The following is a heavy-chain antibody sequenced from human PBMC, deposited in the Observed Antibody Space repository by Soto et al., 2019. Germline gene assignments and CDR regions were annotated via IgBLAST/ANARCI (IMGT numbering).Heavy chain of an antibody. D-gene: IGHD3-10*01. CDR1: GYTFTSYG. V-gene: IGHV1-18*01. CDR2: ISAYNGNT. CDR3: ARDLRIYGSGSYYNPEFDY. J-gene: IGHJ4*02. Sequence: ASVKVSCKASGYTFTSYGISWVRQAPGQGLEWMGWISAYNGNTNYAQKLQGRVTMTTDTSTSTAYMELRSLRSDDTAVYYCARDLRIYGSGSYYNPEFDYWGQGTLVTVSS.